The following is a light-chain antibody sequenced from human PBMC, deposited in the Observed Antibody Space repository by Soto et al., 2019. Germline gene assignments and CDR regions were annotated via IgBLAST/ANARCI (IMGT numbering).Light chain of an antibody. Sequence: QSVLTQPPSVSGAPGQRVTISCSGTTSNIGAGYGVHWYQKSPGTAPRLLIYDNTNRPSGVPDRFSGSKSDNTASLTVSGLQAEDEADYYCSAYAGLNNVLFGGGTQLTVL. CDR2: DNT. CDR1: TSNIGAGYG. V-gene: IGLV1-40*01. J-gene: IGLJ2*01. CDR3: SAYAGLNNVL.